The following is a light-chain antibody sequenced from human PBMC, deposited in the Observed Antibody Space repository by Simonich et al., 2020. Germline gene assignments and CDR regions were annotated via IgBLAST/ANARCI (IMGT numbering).Light chain of an antibody. V-gene: IGLV2-8*01. J-gene: IGLJ3*02. Sequence: QSALTQPASVSGSPGQSITISCTGTSSGGGGYNLVSWYQPHPGKAPKLMIYEVSKRPSGVPDRFSGSKSGNTASLTVSGLQAEDEADYYCSSYAGSNNLVFGGGTKLTVL. CDR3: SSYAGSNNLV. CDR2: EVS. CDR1: SSGGGGYNL.